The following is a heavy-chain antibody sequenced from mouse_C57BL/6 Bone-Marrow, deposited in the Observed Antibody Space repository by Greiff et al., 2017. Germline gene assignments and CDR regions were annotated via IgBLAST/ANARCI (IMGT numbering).Heavy chain of an antibody. V-gene: IGHV1-64*01. CDR1: GYTFTSYW. J-gene: IGHJ3*01. CDR2: IHPNSGST. CDR3: ARRGGSSGPIAY. Sequence: QVQLQQPGAELVKPGASVKLSCKASGYTFTSYWMHWVKQRPGQGLEWIGMIHPNSGSTNYNEKFKSKATLTVDKSSSTAYMQLSSLTSEDSAVYYCARRGGSSGPIAYWGQGTLVTVAA. D-gene: IGHD3-2*02.